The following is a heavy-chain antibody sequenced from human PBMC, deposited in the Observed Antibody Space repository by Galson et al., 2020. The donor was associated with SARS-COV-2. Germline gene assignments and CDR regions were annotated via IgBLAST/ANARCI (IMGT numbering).Heavy chain of an antibody. CDR2: ISSGGSTI. Sequence: TGGSLRLSCAASGFTFSSYEMNWVRQAPGKGLEWVSYISSGGSTIYYADSVKGRFTISRDNAKNSLFLQMNSLRAEDTAVYYCARLRTTVTTGYDYYYGMDVWSQGTTVTVSS. CDR1: GFTFSSYE. D-gene: IGHD4-4*01. V-gene: IGHV3-48*03. J-gene: IGHJ6*02. CDR3: ARLRTTVTTGYDYYYGMDV.